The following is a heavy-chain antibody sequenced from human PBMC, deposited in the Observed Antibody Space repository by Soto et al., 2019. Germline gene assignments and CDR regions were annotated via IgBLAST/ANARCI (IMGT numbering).Heavy chain of an antibody. CDR3: AAAPTVTTFPYYYYGMDV. D-gene: IGHD4-17*01. Sequence: SVKVSCKASGFTFTSSAVQWVRQARGQRLEWIGWIVVGSGNTNYAQRFQERVTITRDMSTSTAYMELSSLRSEDTAVYYCAAAPTVTTFPYYYYGMDVWGQGTTVTVSS. J-gene: IGHJ6*02. V-gene: IGHV1-58*01. CDR2: IVVGSGNT. CDR1: GFTFTSSA.